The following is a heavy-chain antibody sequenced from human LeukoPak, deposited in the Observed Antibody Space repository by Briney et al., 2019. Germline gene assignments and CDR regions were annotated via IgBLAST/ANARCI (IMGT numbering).Heavy chain of an antibody. CDR1: GFTFSSYS. J-gene: IGHJ4*02. CDR3: ARDSDYYYGSGSSPGDY. CDR2: ISSSSYI. Sequence: GGSLRLSCAASGFTFSSYSMNWVRQAPGKGLEWVSSISSSSYIYYADSVKGRFTISRDNAKNSLYLQMNSLRAEDTAVYYCARDSDYYYGSGSSPGDYWGQGTLVTVSS. V-gene: IGHV3-21*01. D-gene: IGHD3-10*01.